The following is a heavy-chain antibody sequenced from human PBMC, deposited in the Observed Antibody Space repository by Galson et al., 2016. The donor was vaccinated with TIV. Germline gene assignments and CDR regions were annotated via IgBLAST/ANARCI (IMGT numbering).Heavy chain of an antibody. CDR1: GYTFTSFG. J-gene: IGHJ4*02. D-gene: IGHD6-19*01. V-gene: IGHV1-18*01. CDR2: ISAYNGHT. CDR3: GRVGPFQFVSSGFTAN. Sequence: SVKVSCKASGYTFTSFGMTWVRQAPGQGLEWVGWISAYNGHTNYAQKFQGRVTMTTDKSTGTAYLELRSLRSDDTAVYFCGRVGPFQFVSSGFTANWGQGTLVTVSA.